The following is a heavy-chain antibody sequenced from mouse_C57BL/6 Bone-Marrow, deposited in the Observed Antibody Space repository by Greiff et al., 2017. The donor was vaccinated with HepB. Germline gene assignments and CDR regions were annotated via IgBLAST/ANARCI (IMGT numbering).Heavy chain of an antibody. CDR3: ARERLRRGAWFAY. J-gene: IGHJ3*01. CDR2: ISDGGSYT. Sequence: EVQLVESGGGLVKPGGSLKLSCAASGFTFSSYAMSWVRQTPEKRLEWVATISDGGSYTYYPDNVKGRCTISRDNAKNNLYLQMSHLKSEDTAMYYCARERLRRGAWFAYWGQGTLVTVSA. CDR1: GFTFSSYA. V-gene: IGHV5-4*01. D-gene: IGHD2-4*01.